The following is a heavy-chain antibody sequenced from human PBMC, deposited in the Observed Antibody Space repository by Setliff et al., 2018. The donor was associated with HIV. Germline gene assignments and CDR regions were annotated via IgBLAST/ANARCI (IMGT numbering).Heavy chain of an antibody. CDR2: IRSKAYGGTT. D-gene: IGHD1-26*01. Sequence: PGGSLRLSCTASGFTFGDYAMSWVRQAPGKGLEWVGFIRSKAYGGTTEYAASVKGRFTISRDDSKSIAYLQMNSLKTEDTAVYYCTRSVIVGATGALGYWGQGTLVTVSS. CDR1: GFTFGDYA. V-gene: IGHV3-49*04. J-gene: IGHJ4*02. CDR3: TRSVIVGATGALGY.